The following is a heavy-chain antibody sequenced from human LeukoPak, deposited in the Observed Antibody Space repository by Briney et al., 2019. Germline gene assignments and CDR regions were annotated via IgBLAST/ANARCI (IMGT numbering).Heavy chain of an antibody. CDR2: IYTSGST. J-gene: IGHJ3*02. CDR1: GGSISSYY. Sequence: SETLSLTGTVSGGSISSYYWSWIRQPAGKGLEWIGRIYTSGSTNYNPSLKSRVTMSVDTSKNQFSLKLSSVTAADTAVYYCARDPSTASAFDIWGQGTMVTVSS. V-gene: IGHV4-4*07. CDR3: ARDPSTASAFDI. D-gene: IGHD2/OR15-2a*01.